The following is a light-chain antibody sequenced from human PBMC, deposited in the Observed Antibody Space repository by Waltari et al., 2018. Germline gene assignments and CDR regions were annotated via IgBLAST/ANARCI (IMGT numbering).Light chain of an antibody. V-gene: IGLV2-18*02. CDR1: RIDVGSYND. J-gene: IGLJ2*01. CDR3: CSYTIGRTLV. Sequence: QAVLTQPPSVSKSLGQSVPISCTGSRIDVGSYNDVSWYQQHPGTAPRLLLYDVGKRPSGVSDRFSGSKSGNTASLTISGLQAEDEAEYYCCSYTIGRTLVFGGGTRLTVL. CDR2: DVG.